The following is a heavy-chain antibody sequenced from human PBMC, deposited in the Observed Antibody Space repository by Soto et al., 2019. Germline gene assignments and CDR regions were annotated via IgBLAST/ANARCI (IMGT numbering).Heavy chain of an antibody. V-gene: IGHV4-34*01. CDR2: INHSGST. CDR1: GGSFSGYY. CDR3: SGSHMAPLYYFDY. J-gene: IGHJ4*02. D-gene: IGHD1-26*01. Sequence: PSETLSLTCAVYGGSFSGYYWSWIRQPPGKGLEWIGEINHSGSTNYNPSLKSRVTISVDTSKNQFSLKLSSVTAADTAVYYCSGSHMAPLYYFDYWGQGTLVTVSS.